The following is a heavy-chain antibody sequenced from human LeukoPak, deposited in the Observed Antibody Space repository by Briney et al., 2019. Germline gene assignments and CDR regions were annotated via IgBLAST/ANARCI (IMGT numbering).Heavy chain of an antibody. V-gene: IGHV4-4*07. CDR3: ARGYSGSYYWFDP. CDR2: IFTSGST. Sequence: SETLSLTCTVSGGSISGYYWSWIRQPAGKGLEWIGRIFTSGSTNCNPSLKSRVTMSVDTSKNQFSLRLISVTAADTAVYYCARGYSGSYYWFDPWGQGTLVTVSS. CDR1: GGSISGYY. J-gene: IGHJ5*02. D-gene: IGHD1-26*01.